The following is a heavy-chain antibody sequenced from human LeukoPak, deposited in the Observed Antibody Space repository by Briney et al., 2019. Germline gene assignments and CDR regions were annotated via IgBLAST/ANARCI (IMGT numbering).Heavy chain of an antibody. CDR1: GFTFSDYY. V-gene: IGHV3-23*01. CDR2: ISGSGGST. CDR3: AKDPEGVNWFDP. Sequence: GGSLRLSCAASGFTFSDYYMSWIRQAPGKGLEWVSAISGSGGSTYYADSVKGRFTISRDNSKNTLYLQMNSLRAEDTAVYYCAKDPEGVNWFDPWGQGTLVTVSS. J-gene: IGHJ5*02. D-gene: IGHD2-8*01.